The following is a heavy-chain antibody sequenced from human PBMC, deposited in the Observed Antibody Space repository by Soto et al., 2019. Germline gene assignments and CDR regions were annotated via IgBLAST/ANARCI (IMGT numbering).Heavy chain of an antibody. V-gene: IGHV3-9*01. Sequence: SLSLSCAASGFTFDDYAMHWVRQAPGKGLEWVSGISWNSGSIGYADSVKGRFTISRDNAKNSLYLQMNSLRAEDTALYYCAKDISHYGMDVWGQGTTVTVSS. CDR3: AKDISHYGMDV. J-gene: IGHJ6*02. CDR1: GFTFDDYA. CDR2: ISWNSGSI.